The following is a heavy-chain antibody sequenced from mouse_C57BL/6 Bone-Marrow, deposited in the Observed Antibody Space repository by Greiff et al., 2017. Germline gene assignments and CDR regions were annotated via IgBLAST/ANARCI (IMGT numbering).Heavy chain of an antibody. Sequence: QVQLKQPGAELVRPGSSVKLSCKASGYTFTSYWMDWVKQRPGRGLEWIGNIYPSDSETHYNQKFKDKATLTVDKSSSTAYMQLSSLTSEDSAVYYCAREGEYFDVWGTGTTVTVSS. J-gene: IGHJ1*03. CDR1: GYTFTSYW. CDR2: IYPSDSET. V-gene: IGHV1-61*01. CDR3: AREGEYFDV.